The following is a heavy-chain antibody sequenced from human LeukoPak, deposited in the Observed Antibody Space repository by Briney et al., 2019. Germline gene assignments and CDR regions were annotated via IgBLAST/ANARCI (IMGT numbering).Heavy chain of an antibody. CDR2: IYYSGST. CDR3: ARDTEFSEYSSSWYE. D-gene: IGHD6-13*01. J-gene: IGHJ4*02. V-gene: IGHV4-59*01. CDR1: GGSISSYY. Sequence: PSETQSLTCTVSGGSISSYYWSWIRQPPGKGLEWIGYIYYSGSTNYNPSLKSLVTISVDTSKNQFSLKLSSVTAADTAVYYCARDTEFSEYSSSWYEWGQGTLVTVSS.